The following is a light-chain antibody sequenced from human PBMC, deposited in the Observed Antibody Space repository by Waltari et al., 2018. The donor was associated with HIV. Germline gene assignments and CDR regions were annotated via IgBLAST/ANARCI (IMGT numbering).Light chain of an antibody. Sequence: EIVLTQSPGTLSLSPGERATLSRRASQSVSSSYLAGYQQKLGQAARLLIYGASSRATGSPDRFSGSGSETDFTLTISRLEPEDFAVYYCHQYGSSPGTFGGGTKVEIK. CDR1: QSVSSSY. V-gene: IGKV3-20*01. CDR3: HQYGSSPGT. CDR2: GAS. J-gene: IGKJ4*01.